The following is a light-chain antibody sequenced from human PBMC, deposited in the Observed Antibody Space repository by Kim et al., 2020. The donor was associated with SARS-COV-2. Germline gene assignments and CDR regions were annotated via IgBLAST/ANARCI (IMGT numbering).Light chain of an antibody. CDR3: QQYGSSPWT. CDR2: GAS. V-gene: IGKV3-20*01. CDR1: QSVSNNF. J-gene: IGKJ1*01. Sequence: EIVLTQSPGTLSLSPGERATLSCRASQSVSNNFLAWYQQKPGQALRLLIHGASVRATGIPERFSGSGSGTDFTLTIDRLEPEDFAVYYCQQYGSSPWTFGQGTKVDIK.